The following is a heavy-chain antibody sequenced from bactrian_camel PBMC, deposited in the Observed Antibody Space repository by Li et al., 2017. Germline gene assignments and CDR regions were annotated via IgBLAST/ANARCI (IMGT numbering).Heavy chain of an antibody. D-gene: IGHD5*01. Sequence: HVQLVESGGGQVEAGGSLRLSCAASGYADKRFCIGWVRQAPGKEREGVARIATGSGNTYYADSVKGRFTISQDNAKNTVYLQMNSLKPEDTAVYYCVTGVLPGWHDFGYWGQGTQVTVS. V-gene: IGHV3S63*01. CDR2: IATGSGNT. CDR1: GYADKRFC. J-gene: IGHJ6*01. CDR3: VTGVLPGWHDFGY.